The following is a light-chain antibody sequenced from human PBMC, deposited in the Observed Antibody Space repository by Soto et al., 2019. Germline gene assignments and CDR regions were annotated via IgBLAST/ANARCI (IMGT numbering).Light chain of an antibody. CDR1: SSDVGTYNY. Sequence: QSVLTQPASVSGSPGQSITISCAGTSSDVGTYNYVFWYQQHPGKAPKLIIYDVSTRPSGLSNRFSGSKSGNTASLTISGLQAEDEADYFCSSYASTSTLVVFGGGTKVTVL. CDR3: SSYASTSTLVV. J-gene: IGLJ2*01. V-gene: IGLV2-14*01. CDR2: DVS.